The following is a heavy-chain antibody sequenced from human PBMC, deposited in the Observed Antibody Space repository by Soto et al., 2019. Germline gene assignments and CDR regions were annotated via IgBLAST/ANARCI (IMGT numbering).Heavy chain of an antibody. CDR1: GYTFTSYD. CDR3: ARGQVSSSCWFCPVFGDWFDP. Sequence: QVQLVQSGAEVKKPGASVKVSCKASGYTFTSYDINWVRQATGQGLEWMGWMNPNSGNTGYAQKFQGRVTLTRNTTISTAYMELSSLRSEDTAVYYCARGQVSSSCWFCPVFGDWFDPWGQGTLVTVSS. CDR2: MNPNSGNT. D-gene: IGHD6-13*01. J-gene: IGHJ5*02. V-gene: IGHV1-8*01.